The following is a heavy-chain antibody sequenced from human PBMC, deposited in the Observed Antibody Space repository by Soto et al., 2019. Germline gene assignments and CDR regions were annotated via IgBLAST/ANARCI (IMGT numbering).Heavy chain of an antibody. J-gene: IGHJ6*02. D-gene: IGHD3-3*01. CDR2: IIPFSGTT. Sequence: SVKVSCKDSGGTFSSYGFSWVRQAPGQGLEWMGGIIPFSGTTNYAQKFQERVTITADKSTSTVHMELRSLTSDDTAVYFCARGRTTYCRLGEAYHYHGMDVWGQGTKVTVSS. CDR1: GGTFSSYG. V-gene: IGHV1-69*06. CDR3: ARGRTTYCRLGEAYHYHGMDV.